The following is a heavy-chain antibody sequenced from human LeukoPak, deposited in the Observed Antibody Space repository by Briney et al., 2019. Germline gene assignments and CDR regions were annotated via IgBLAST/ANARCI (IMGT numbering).Heavy chain of an antibody. Sequence: GGSLRLSCAASGFTFDDYAMHWVRQAPGKGLEWVSGISWNSGSIGYADSVKGRFTISRDNAKNSLYLQMNSLRAEDTALYYCAKGAPTQDYFDYWGQGTLVTVSS. CDR3: AKGAPTQDYFDY. J-gene: IGHJ4*02. CDR2: ISWNSGSI. CDR1: GFTFDDYA. V-gene: IGHV3-9*01.